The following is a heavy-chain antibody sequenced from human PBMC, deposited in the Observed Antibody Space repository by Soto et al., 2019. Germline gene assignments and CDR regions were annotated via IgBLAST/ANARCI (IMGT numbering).Heavy chain of an antibody. CDR2: IYSSGST. CDR3: ARGYSYTQPVFDY. V-gene: IGHV3-53*01. CDR1: GFTFSNYG. D-gene: IGHD5-18*01. Sequence: GGSLRHSCEASGFTFSNYGTHWVRQAPGKGLEWVSFIYSSGSTYYADSVKGRFTISRDNFKDTLYLQMNSLRAEDTAVYYCARGYSYTQPVFDYWGLGTLVTVSS. J-gene: IGHJ4*02.